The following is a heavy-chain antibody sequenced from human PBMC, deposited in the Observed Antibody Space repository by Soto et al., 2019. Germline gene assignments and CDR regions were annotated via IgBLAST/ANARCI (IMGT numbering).Heavy chain of an antibody. Sequence: GGSLRLSCAASGFTFSSYSMTWVRQAPGKGLEWVANIKQDGSEKYYVDSVKGRFTISRDNAKNSLYLQMNSLRAEDTAVYYCARGFALTDYRGQGTLVTVSS. CDR3: ARGFALTDY. J-gene: IGHJ4*02. CDR1: GFTFSSYS. D-gene: IGHD3-3*01. CDR2: IKQDGSEK. V-gene: IGHV3-7*01.